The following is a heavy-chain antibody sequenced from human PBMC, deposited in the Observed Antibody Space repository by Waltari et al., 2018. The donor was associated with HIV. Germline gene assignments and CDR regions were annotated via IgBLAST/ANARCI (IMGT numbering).Heavy chain of an antibody. D-gene: IGHD2-21*02. Sequence: EVQLVESGGGLVQPGGSLRLSCAASGFTVSSNYMSWVRQAPGKGLGCVSVIYSSGSTYYADSVKGRFTISRDNSKNTLYLQMNSLRAEDTAVYYCASIAYCGGDCYPRGMDVWGQGTTVTVSS. J-gene: IGHJ6*02. V-gene: IGHV3-66*01. CDR2: IYSSGST. CDR1: GFTVSSNY. CDR3: ASIAYCGGDCYPRGMDV.